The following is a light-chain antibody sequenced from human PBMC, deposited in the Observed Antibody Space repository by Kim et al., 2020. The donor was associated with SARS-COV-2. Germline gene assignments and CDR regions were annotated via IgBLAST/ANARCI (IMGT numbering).Light chain of an antibody. CDR1: SLRNYY. CDR2: GKH. Sequence: SSELTQDPAVSVALGQTVRLTCQGDSLRNYYATWYQQRPGQAPLLVLFGKHNRPSGIPDRFSGSVSGNTASLTITGAQAEDEADYYCASRDTSGDLVVFG. V-gene: IGLV3-19*01. J-gene: IGLJ2*01. CDR3: ASRDTSGDLVV.